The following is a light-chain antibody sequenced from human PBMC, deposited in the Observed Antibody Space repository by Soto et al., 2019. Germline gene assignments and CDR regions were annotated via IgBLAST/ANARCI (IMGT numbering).Light chain of an antibody. CDR3: QSYGITVSGVV. V-gene: IGLV1-40*01. CDR1: SFDVGAGID. J-gene: IGLJ2*01. CDR2: GTD. Sequence: QSVLSQPPSVSGAPGQCVTISCTGSSFDVGAGIDVHWYQHLPGTGPKLLIYGTDNRPSGVSDRFSGSKSGTTASLAITGRLLEEEADYYCQSYGITVSGVVFGGGTKVTVL.